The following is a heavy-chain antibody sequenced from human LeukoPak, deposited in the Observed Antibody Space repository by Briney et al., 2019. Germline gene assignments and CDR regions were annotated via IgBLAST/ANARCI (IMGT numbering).Heavy chain of an antibody. CDR3: ARAVDTAMTAIN. J-gene: IGHJ4*02. CDR2: IIPIFGTA. CDR1: GGTFSIYA. Sequence: SVKVSCKASGGTFSIYAISWVRQAPGQGLEWMGGIIPIFGTANYAQKFQGRVTITTDESTSTAYMELSSLRSEDTAVYYCARAVDTAMTAINWGQGTLVTVSS. D-gene: IGHD5-18*01. V-gene: IGHV1-69*05.